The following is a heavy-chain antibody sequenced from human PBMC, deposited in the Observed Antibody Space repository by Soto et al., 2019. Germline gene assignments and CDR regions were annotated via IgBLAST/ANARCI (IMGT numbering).Heavy chain of an antibody. CDR2: ISGSGGST. J-gene: IGHJ6*02. Sequence: EVQLLESGGGLVQPGGSLRLSCAASGFTFSSYAMSWVRQAPGKGLEWVSAISGSGGSTYYADSVKGRFIISRDNSKNTLYLQMNSLRAEDTAVYYCAKGVTIFGVVTKWGMDVWGQGTTVTVSS. CDR3: AKGVTIFGVVTKWGMDV. D-gene: IGHD3-3*01. V-gene: IGHV3-23*01. CDR1: GFTFSSYA.